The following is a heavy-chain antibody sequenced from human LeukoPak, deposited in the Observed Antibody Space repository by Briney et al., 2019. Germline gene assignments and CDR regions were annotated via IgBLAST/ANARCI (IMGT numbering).Heavy chain of an antibody. J-gene: IGHJ4*02. CDR3: ARDFRVPYYYDSSGRCAAY. D-gene: IGHD3-22*01. V-gene: IGHV1-18*01. CDR2: ISAYNGNT. CDR1: GYTFTSYG. Sequence: ASVKVSCKASGYTFTSYGISWVRQAPGQGLEWMGWISAYNGNTNYAQKLQGRVTMTTDTPTSTAYMELRSLRTDDTAVYYCARDFRVPYYYDSSGRCAAYWGQGTLVTVSS.